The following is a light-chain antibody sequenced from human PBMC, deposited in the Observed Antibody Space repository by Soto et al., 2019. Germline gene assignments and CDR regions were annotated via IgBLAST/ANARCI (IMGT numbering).Light chain of an antibody. CDR1: QSISNH. V-gene: IGKV1-17*02. CDR2: AAS. Sequence: DIQMTHSPSSLSASVEDRVIITCRASQSISNHLNWYQQKPGKAPKLLIFAASSLQSGAPPRFSGSGSGTDFTLTIRNLQPGDFATYFCLQHYSYPRTLGQGTKVDNK. J-gene: IGKJ1*01. CDR3: LQHYSYPRT.